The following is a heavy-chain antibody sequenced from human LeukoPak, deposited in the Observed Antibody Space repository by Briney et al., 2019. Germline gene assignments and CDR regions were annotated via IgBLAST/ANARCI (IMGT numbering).Heavy chain of an antibody. CDR1: GYTFTGYY. CDR3: ARARGSMASVIAYYFDY. CDR2: INPNSGGT. D-gene: IGHD3-10*01. J-gene: IGHJ4*02. Sequence: ASVKVSCKASGYTFTGYYMRWVRQAPGQGLEWMGRINPNSGGTNYAQKFQGRVTMTRDTSISTAYMELSRLRSDDTAVYYCARARGSMASVIAYYFDYWGQGTLVTVSS. V-gene: IGHV1-2*06.